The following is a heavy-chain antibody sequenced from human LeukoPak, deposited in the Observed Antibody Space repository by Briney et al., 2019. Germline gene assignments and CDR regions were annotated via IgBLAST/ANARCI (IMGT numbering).Heavy chain of an antibody. J-gene: IGHJ4*02. CDR1: GFTFSDYE. CDR3: ATLDSLETYTQSFES. CDR2: ITSTGRTR. Sequence: TRASLRLSCAASGFTFSDYEMNWVRQAPGKGLEWISYITSTGRTRYHADSVKGRFTISRDNAKNSLFLQMNSLRAEDTAVYYCATLDSLETYTQSFESWGQGTLVT. V-gene: IGHV3-48*03. D-gene: IGHD3-3*01.